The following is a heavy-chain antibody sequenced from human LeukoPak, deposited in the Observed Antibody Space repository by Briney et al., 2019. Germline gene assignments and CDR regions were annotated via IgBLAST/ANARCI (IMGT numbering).Heavy chain of an antibody. V-gene: IGHV4-34*01. Sequence: SETLSLTCAVYGGSFSDYYWTWIRQPPGKGLEWIGEINHSGSTNYNPSLKSRVTISVDTSKKQFFLRLSSVTAADTAVYYCAKGHRYSSGWSRKGSYYYGMDVWGQGTTVTVSS. CDR3: AKGHRYSSGWSRKGSYYYGMDV. J-gene: IGHJ6*02. D-gene: IGHD6-19*01. CDR1: GGSFSDYY. CDR2: INHSGST.